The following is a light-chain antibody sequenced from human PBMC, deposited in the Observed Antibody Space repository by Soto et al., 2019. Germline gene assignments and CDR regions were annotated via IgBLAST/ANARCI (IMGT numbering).Light chain of an antibody. V-gene: IGKV3-20*01. CDR3: QQYGSSPRT. CDR2: DAS. Sequence: EIVLTQSPGTLSLSPGERATLSCRASQSVSSSYLAWYQQKPGQAPSLLIYDASRRATGIPDRFSGSGSGNDFTLTISRLEPGDLAVYYCQQYGSSPRTFGQGTKLEIK. CDR1: QSVSSSY. J-gene: IGKJ1*01.